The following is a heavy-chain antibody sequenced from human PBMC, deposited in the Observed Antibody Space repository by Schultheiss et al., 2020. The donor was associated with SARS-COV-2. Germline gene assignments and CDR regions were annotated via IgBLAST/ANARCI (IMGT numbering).Heavy chain of an antibody. D-gene: IGHD2-2*01. Sequence: GESLKISCAASGFTFSSYAMHWVRQAPGKGLEWVAVISYDGSNKYYADSVKGRFTISRDNSKNTLYLQMNSLRAEDTAVYYCARDSYCSSTSCYDDYWGQGTLVTVSS. CDR3: ARDSYCSSTSCYDDY. CDR1: GFTFSSYA. V-gene: IGHV3-30*01. CDR2: ISYDGSNK. J-gene: IGHJ4*02.